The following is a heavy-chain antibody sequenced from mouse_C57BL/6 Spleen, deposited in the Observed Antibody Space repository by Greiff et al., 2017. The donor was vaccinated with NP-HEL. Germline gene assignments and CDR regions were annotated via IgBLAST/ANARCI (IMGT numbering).Heavy chain of an antibody. CDR1: GYTFTSYW. CDR3: ARAGSSYDYAMDY. J-gene: IGHJ4*01. V-gene: IGHV1-64*01. CDR2: IHPNSGST. D-gene: IGHD1-1*01. Sequence: QVQLQQPGAELVKPGASVKLSCKASGYTFTSYWMHWVKQRPGQGLEWIGMIHPNSGSTNYNEKFKSKATLTVDKSSSTAYMQLSSLTSEDSAVDYCARAGSSYDYAMDYWGQGTSVTVSS.